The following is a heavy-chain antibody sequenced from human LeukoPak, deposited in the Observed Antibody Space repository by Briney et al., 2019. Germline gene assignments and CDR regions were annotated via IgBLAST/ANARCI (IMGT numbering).Heavy chain of an antibody. J-gene: IGHJ4*02. CDR1: GFTFSSYA. CDR2: ISGSGGST. CDR3: AKRVYDSSGYVDY. V-gene: IGHV3-23*01. Sequence: GGSLRLSCAASGFTFSSYAMSWVRQAPGKGLEWVSAISGSGGSTYYADSVKGRFTISRDNSKNTLYLQRNTLRAEDTAVYYCAKRVYDSSGYVDYWGQGTLVTASS. D-gene: IGHD3-22*01.